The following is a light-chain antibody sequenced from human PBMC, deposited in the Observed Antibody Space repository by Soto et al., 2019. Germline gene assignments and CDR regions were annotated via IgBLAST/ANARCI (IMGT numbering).Light chain of an antibody. CDR3: NSYTSSSTLYV. CDR1: SSDVGGYNY. Sequence: QSVLTQPASVSGSPGQSITISCPGTSSDVGGYNYVSWYQQHPGKAPKLMIYEVSNRPSGVSNRFSGSKSGNTASLTISGLQAEDEADYYCNSYTSSSTLYVFGTGTKVTVL. J-gene: IGLJ1*01. V-gene: IGLV2-14*01. CDR2: EVS.